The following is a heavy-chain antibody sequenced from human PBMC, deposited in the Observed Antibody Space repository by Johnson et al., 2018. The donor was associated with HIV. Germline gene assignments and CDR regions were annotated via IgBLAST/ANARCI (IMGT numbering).Heavy chain of an antibody. CDR1: GFTFDDYG. J-gene: IGHJ3*02. CDR2: INWNGGST. V-gene: IGHV3-20*04. D-gene: IGHD2-15*01. CDR3: ARDEEGYCSGGSCYSGAFDI. Sequence: VQVLESGGDVVRPGGSLRLSCAASGFTFDDYGMSWVRQAPGKGLEWVSGINWNGGSTGYADSVKGRFTISRDNAKNSLYLKMNSLRAEDTALYYCARDEEGYCSGGSCYSGAFDIWGQGTMVTVSS.